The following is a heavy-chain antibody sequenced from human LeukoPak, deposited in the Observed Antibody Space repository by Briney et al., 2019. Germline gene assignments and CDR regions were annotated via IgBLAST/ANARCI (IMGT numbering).Heavy chain of an antibody. D-gene: IGHD4/OR15-4a*01. Sequence: GGSLRLSCAASGFTFSSYSMNWVCQAPGKGLEWVSFIYSAGSTHYSDSVKGRFTISIDNSKNTLYLQMNSLRAEDTAVYYCARRAGAYSHPYDYWGQGTLVTVSS. CDR2: IYSAGST. V-gene: IGHV3-53*01. CDR1: GFTFSSYS. J-gene: IGHJ4*02. CDR3: ARRAGAYSHPYDY.